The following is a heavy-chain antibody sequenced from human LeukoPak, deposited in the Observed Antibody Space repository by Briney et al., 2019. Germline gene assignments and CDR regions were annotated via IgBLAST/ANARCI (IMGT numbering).Heavy chain of an antibody. CDR3: ATDLWYSGSYEGGYFDY. V-gene: IGHV3-53*01. CDR1: GFMVSSNF. D-gene: IGHD1-26*01. Sequence: GGSLRLSCAASGFMVSSNFMNWVRQAPGKGLEWVSVIYSGGSTYYADSVKGRFTISRDNSKNTLYLQMNSLRAEDTAVYYCATDLWYSGSYEGGYFDYWGQGTLVTVSS. CDR2: IYSGGST. J-gene: IGHJ4*02.